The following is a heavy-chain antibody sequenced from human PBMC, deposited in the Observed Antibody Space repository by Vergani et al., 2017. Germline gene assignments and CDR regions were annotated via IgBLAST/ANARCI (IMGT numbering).Heavy chain of an antibody. V-gene: IGHV4-39*01. Sequence: QVQLQESGPGLVKPSETLSLICTVSGGSINPSSSFWGWIRQSPGKGLEWIGSINYVGRTYYIPSLQSRASVFVDTSKNQFSLNLTSVTAADPAVYYCARGRGDYWYFDLWGRGTLVTVSS. D-gene: IGHD3-10*01. J-gene: IGHJ2*01. CDR2: INYVGRT. CDR3: ARGRGDYWYFDL. CDR1: GGSINPSSSF.